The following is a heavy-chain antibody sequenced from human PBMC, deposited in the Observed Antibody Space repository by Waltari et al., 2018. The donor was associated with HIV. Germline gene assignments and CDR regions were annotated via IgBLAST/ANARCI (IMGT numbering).Heavy chain of an antibody. V-gene: IGHV4-61*02. CDR1: GGSISSGSYY. D-gene: IGHD6-13*01. J-gene: IGHJ5*02. CDR3: ARGAQIAAAVWFDP. CDR2: IYTSGST. Sequence: QVQLQESGPGLVKPSQTLSLTCTVSGGSISSGSYYWSWIRQPAGKGLEWIGRIYTSGSTNYNPSLKSRVTISVDTSKNQFSLKLSSVTAADTAVYYCARGAQIAAAVWFDPWGQGTLVTVSS.